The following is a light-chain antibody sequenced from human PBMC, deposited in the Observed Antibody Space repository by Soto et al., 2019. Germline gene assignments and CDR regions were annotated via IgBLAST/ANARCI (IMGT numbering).Light chain of an antibody. Sequence: IRMTQSPSSLSASIGDRFTCTCRASHRLNTYLAWYQQKPGKAPKLLIYGASTLQSGVPSRFSGRGSWTDFNLLISSLQSEDVATYYCQQYFSYPSTFGQGTRLEIK. J-gene: IGKJ2*01. CDR1: HRLNTY. CDR3: QQYFSYPST. V-gene: IGKV1-8*01. CDR2: GAS.